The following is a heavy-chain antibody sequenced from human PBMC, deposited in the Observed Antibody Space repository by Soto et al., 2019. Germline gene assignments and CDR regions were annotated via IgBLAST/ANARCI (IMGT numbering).Heavy chain of an antibody. D-gene: IGHD6-13*01. CDR2: IYYSGST. J-gene: IGHJ5*01. CDR3: ASSFPGYSSSWFDP. V-gene: IGHV4-59*01. Sequence: SETLSLTCTVSGGSISSYYWSWIRQPPGKGLEWIGYIYYSGSTNYNPSLKSRVTISVDTSKNQFSLKLSSVTAADTAVYYCASSFPGYSSSWFDPLGQGTLVTVSS. CDR1: GGSISSYY.